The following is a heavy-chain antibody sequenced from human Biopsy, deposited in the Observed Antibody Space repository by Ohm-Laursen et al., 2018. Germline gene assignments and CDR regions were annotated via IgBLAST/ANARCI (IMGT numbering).Heavy chain of an antibody. CDR3: AKHGSGWTGDDAFHI. J-gene: IGHJ3*02. CDR1: GGSISGSS. Sequence: SLSLTCAVSGGSISGSSWSWIPRAPGKGLEWIGYISYSRDTNYNPSLKRRITISVDTSKNQFSLKLTYVTAADTAVYYCAKHGSGWTGDDAFHIWGQGTMVTVSS. D-gene: IGHD6-19*01. V-gene: IGHV4-59*08. CDR2: ISYSRDT.